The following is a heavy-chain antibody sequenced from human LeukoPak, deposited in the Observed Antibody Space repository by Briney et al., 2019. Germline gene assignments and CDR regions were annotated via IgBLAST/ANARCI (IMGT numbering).Heavy chain of an antibody. CDR2: IIPIFGTA. V-gene: IGHV1-69*13. CDR3: ARYPIAAAGTFRHRAFDY. D-gene: IGHD6-13*01. CDR1: GGTFSSYA. J-gene: IGHJ4*02. Sequence: SVKVSRKASGGTFSSYAISWVRQAPGQGLEWMGGIIPIFGTANYAQKFQGRVTITADESTSTAYMELSSLRSEDTAVYYCARYPIAAAGTFRHRAFDYWGQGTLVTVSS.